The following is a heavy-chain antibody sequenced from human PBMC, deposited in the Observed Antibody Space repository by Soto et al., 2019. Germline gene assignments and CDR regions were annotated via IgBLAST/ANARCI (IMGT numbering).Heavy chain of an antibody. CDR1: GFTFTHYR. J-gene: IGHJ4*02. D-gene: IGHD1-7*01. Sequence: PXVSLRLSSAASGFTFTHYRNHWVRPPPGKGLEWVGRINSDGARIEYGDSVKGRFTISRDNAHNMVFLQMNSLTDEDSGIYFCAREGDWNYVQDLWGQGTLVTVSS. CDR3: AREGDWNYVQDL. CDR2: INSDGARI. V-gene: IGHV3-74*03.